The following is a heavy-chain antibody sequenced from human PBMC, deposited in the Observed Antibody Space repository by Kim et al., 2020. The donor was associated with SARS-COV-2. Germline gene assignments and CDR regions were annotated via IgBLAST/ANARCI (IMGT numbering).Heavy chain of an antibody. CDR3: AFRIAAAGYYFDY. D-gene: IGHD6-13*01. CDR2: GRT. Sequence: GRTYYNPSLKSRVTISVDTSKNQFSLKLSSVTAADTAVYYCAFRIAAAGYYFDYWGQGTLVTVSS. J-gene: IGHJ4*02. V-gene: IGHV4-39*07.